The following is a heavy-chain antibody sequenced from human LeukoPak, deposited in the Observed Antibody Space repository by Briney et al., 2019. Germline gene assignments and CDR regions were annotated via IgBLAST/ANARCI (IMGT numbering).Heavy chain of an antibody. CDR1: GFIFTKYG. CDR3: ARSDWFDP. V-gene: IGHV3-74*01. J-gene: IGHJ5*02. Sequence: PGRSLRLSCAASGFIFTKYGIHWVRQAPGKGLVWVSRIKSDGSSTYYADSVKGRFTISRDNAKNTLYLQMNSLRAEDTAVYYCARSDWFDPWGQGTLVTVSS. CDR2: IKSDGSST.